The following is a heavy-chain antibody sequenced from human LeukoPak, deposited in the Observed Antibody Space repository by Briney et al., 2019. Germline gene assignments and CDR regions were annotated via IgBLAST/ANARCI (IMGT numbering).Heavy chain of an antibody. J-gene: IGHJ4*02. Sequence: GGSLRLSCAASGFTFSDYYMSWIRQAPGKGLEWASYISSSGSTIYYADSVKGRFTISRDNAKNSLYLQMNSLRAEDTAVYYCARDPTLGYSYGLDYWGQGTLVTVSS. V-gene: IGHV3-11*01. CDR3: ARDPTLGYSYGLDY. CDR1: GFTFSDYY. D-gene: IGHD5-18*01. CDR2: ISSSGSTI.